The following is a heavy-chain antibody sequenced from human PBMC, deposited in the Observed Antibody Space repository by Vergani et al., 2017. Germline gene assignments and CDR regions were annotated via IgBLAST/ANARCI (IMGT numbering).Heavy chain of an antibody. J-gene: IGHJ4*02. CDR2: ISSSGSTI. D-gene: IGHD3-3*01. Sequence: EVQLVESGGGLVQPGGSLRLSCAASGFTFSSYEMNWVRQAPGKGLARGSYISSSGSTIYYADSVKGRFTISRDNAKNSLYLQMNSLRAEDTAVYYCARGEMGYDFWSGYCGYWGQGTLVTVSS. CDR1: GFTFSSYE. CDR3: ARGEMGYDFWSGYCGY. V-gene: IGHV3-48*03.